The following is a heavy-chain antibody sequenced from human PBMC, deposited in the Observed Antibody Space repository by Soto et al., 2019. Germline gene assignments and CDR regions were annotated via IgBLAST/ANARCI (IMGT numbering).Heavy chain of an antibody. CDR2: IYSGGST. J-gene: IGHJ4*02. Sequence: GGSLRLSCAASGFTVSSNYMSWVRQAPGKGLEWVSVIYSGGSTYYADSVKGRFTISRDNSKKTLYLQMNSLRVEDTAVYYCALTKYDSSGYYDDDWGQGTLVTVSS. CDR1: GFTVSSNY. D-gene: IGHD3-22*01. V-gene: IGHV3-66*01. CDR3: ALTKYDSSGYYDDD.